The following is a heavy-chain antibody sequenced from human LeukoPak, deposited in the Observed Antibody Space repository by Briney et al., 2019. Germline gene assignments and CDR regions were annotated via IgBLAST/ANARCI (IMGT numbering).Heavy chain of an antibody. CDR3: ARGSGLFPNWFDP. CDR1: GGTFSSYA. Sequence: SVKVSCKASGGTFSSYAISWVRQAPGQGLEWMGGIIPIFGTANYAQKFQGRVTITADESTSTAYMELSSLRSEDTGVYYCARGSGLFPNWFDPWGQGTLVTVSS. D-gene: IGHD3-22*01. V-gene: IGHV1-69*13. J-gene: IGHJ5*02. CDR2: IIPIFGTA.